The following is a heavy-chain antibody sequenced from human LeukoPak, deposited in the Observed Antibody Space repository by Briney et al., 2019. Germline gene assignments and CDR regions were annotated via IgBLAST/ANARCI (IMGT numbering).Heavy chain of an antibody. Sequence: GGSLRLSCAASGFTFSSYWMSWVRQAPGKGLEWVAKIKQDGSAKYYVDSVKGRFTISRDNSKNTLYLQMNSLRPEDTAVYYCAKDWQRDCSSTSCWVGGYWGQGTLVTVSS. J-gene: IGHJ4*02. D-gene: IGHD2-2*01. CDR1: GFTFSSYW. CDR3: AKDWQRDCSSTSCWVGGY. CDR2: IKQDGSAK. V-gene: IGHV3-7*01.